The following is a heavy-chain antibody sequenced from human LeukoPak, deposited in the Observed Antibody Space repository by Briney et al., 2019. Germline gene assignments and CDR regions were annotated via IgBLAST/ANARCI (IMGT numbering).Heavy chain of an antibody. CDR3: ARARPHSGYDFGDFGY. Sequence: SETLSLTCAVYGGSFSGYYWTWIRQTPGKGLEWIGSIYYSGSTYYNPSLKSRVTISVDTSKNQFSLKLNSVTAADTAVYYCARARPHSGYDFGDFGYWGQGTLVTVSS. V-gene: IGHV4-34*01. D-gene: IGHD5-12*01. CDR2: IYYSGST. J-gene: IGHJ4*02. CDR1: GGSFSGYY.